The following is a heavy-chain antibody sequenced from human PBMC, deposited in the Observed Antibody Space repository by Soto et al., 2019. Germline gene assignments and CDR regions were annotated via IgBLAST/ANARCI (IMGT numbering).Heavy chain of an antibody. Sequence: SETLSLTCAVYGGSFSAYYWGWIRQPPGKGLEWIAYVHSSGLSNYNPSLKSRVTISIDTSRNQFSPTLNSVTAADTAVYYCARWGDVVIIPATRVRGFDIWGQGTMVT. V-gene: IGHV4-34*11. CDR1: GGSFSAYY. CDR3: ARWGDVVIIPATRVRGFDI. J-gene: IGHJ3*02. CDR2: VHSSGLS. D-gene: IGHD2-2*01.